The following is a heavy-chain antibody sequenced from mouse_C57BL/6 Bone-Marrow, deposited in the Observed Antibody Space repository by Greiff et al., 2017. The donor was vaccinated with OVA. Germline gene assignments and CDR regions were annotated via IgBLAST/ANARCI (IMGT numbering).Heavy chain of an antibody. D-gene: IGHD3-3*01. CDR2: ISYDGSN. CDR1: GYSITSGYY. CDR3: ARGTVGAGYAMDY. Sequence: EVQLQESGPGLVKPSQSLSLTCSVTGYSITSGYYWNWIRQFPGNKLEWMGYISYDGSNNYNPSLKNRISITRDTSKNQFFLKLNSVTTEDTATYYCARGTVGAGYAMDYWGQGTSVTVSS. J-gene: IGHJ4*01. V-gene: IGHV3-6*01.